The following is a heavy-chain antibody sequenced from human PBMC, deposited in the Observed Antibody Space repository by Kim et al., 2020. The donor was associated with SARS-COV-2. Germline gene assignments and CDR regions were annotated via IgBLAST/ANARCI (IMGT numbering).Heavy chain of an antibody. D-gene: IGHD3-10*01. CDR3: ARGASGNYYRQVDY. J-gene: IGHJ4*02. CDR1: GFTFSTYT. Sequence: GGSLRLSCAASGFTFSTYTMHWVRQAPGKGLEWVAVISFDGSTEDYGDSVKGRFTVSRDNSKNTQYLQMNSLRTEDTALYYCARGASGNYYRQVDYWGQGTLVTVSS. V-gene: IGHV3-30*04. CDR2: ISFDGSTE.